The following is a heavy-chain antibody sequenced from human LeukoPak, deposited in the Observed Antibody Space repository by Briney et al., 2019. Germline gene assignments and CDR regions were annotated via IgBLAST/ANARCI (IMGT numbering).Heavy chain of an antibody. CDR2: IYSGGST. D-gene: IGHD3-22*01. CDR1: GFTVSSNY. V-gene: IGHV3-66*01. CDR3: AREPYYYDSSGYYGFDY. J-gene: IGHJ4*02. Sequence: GGSLGLSCAASGFTVSSNYMSWVRQAPGKGLEWVSVIYSGGSTYYADSVKGRFTISRDNSKNTLYLQMNSLRAEDTAVYYCAREPYYYDSSGYYGFDYWGQGTLVTVSS.